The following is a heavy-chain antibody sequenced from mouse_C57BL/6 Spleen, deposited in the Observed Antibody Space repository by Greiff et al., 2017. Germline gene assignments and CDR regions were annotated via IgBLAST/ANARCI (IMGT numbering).Heavy chain of an antibody. CDR3: AREELLWPKYAMDY. CDR2: IYPGDGDT. CDR1: GYAFSSSW. J-gene: IGHJ4*01. Sequence: VQGVESGPELVKPGASVKISCKASGYAFSSSWMNWVKQRPGKGLEWIGRIYPGDGDTNYNGKFKGKATLTADKSSSTAYMQLSSLTSEDSAVYFCAREELLWPKYAMDYWGQGTSVTVSS. V-gene: IGHV1-82*01. D-gene: IGHD2-1*01.